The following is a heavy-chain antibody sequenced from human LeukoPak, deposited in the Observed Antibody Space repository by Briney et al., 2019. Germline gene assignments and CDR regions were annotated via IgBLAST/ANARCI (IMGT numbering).Heavy chain of an antibody. J-gene: IGHJ6*03. D-gene: IGHD6-19*01. Sequence: SETLSLTCTVSGDSISRYYWSWIRQPAGKGLEWIGRIASGSTNYNPSLKSRVTISVDTSKNQFSLKLSSVTAADTAVYYCARLRGSGWYPNYYYMDVWGKGTTVTVSS. CDR3: ARLRGSGWYPNYYYMDV. V-gene: IGHV4-4*07. CDR2: IASGST. CDR1: GDSISRYY.